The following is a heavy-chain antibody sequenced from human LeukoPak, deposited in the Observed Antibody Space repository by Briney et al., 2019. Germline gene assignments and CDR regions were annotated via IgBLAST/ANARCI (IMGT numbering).Heavy chain of an antibody. D-gene: IGHD3-3*01. CDR3: ARETYNDFWSGLNWFDP. J-gene: IGHJ5*02. CDR1: EFTFSVYT. V-gene: IGHV3-21*01. Sequence: GGSLRLSCTASEFTFSVYTMNWVRQAPGKGLEWVSSISPSSSSIYYADSVRGRFTVSRDNAKKSLSLQMNSLRVEDTAIYYCARETYNDFWSGLNWFDPWGQGTQVTVSS. CDR2: ISPSSSSI.